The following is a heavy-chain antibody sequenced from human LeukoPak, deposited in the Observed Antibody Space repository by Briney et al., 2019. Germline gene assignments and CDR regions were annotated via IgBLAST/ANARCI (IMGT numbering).Heavy chain of an antibody. CDR1: GFTFSSYA. D-gene: IGHD3-10*02. V-gene: IGHV3-23*01. Sequence: GGSLRLSCAASGFTFSSYAMSWVRQAPGKGLEWVSAISGSGGSTYYADSVKGRFTISRDNSKDTLYLQMNSLRAEDTAVYYCAKDVRLHHLSLFDYWGQGTLVTVSS. CDR3: AKDVRLHHLSLFDY. CDR2: ISGSGGST. J-gene: IGHJ4*02.